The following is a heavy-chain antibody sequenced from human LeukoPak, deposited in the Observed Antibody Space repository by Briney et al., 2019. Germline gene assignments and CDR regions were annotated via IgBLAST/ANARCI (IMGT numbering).Heavy chain of an antibody. Sequence: SETLSLTCAVYGGSFSGYYWSWIRQPPGKGLEWIGEINHSGSTNYNPSLKSRVTISVDTSKNQFSLKLSSVTAADTAVYYCARHGDGYSDWYFDYWGQGTLVTVSS. CDR2: INHSGST. V-gene: IGHV4-34*01. D-gene: IGHD5-24*01. CDR3: ARHGDGYSDWYFDY. J-gene: IGHJ4*02. CDR1: GGSFSGYY.